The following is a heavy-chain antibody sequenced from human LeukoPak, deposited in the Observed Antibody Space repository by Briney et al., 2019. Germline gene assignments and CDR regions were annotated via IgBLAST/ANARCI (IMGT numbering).Heavy chain of an antibody. Sequence: GASVKVSCKASGYTFTSYGISWVRQAPGQGLEWMGWISAYNGNTNYAQKLQGRVTMTTDTSTSTAYMELRSLRSDDTAVYYCARDYVVGIVVVPAAMQFDPWGQGTLVTVSS. J-gene: IGHJ5*02. CDR2: ISAYNGNT. CDR1: GYTFTSYG. D-gene: IGHD2-2*03. V-gene: IGHV1-18*01. CDR3: ARDYVVGIVVVPAAMQFDP.